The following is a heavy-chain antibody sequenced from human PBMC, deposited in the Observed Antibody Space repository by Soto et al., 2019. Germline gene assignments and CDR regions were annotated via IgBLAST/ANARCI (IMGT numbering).Heavy chain of an antibody. CDR1: GGTFSSYA. CDR2: IIPIFGTA. CDR3: ARGSIVVVVAATPKDYYYGMDV. Sequence: VQLLESGAEVKKPGSSVKVSCKASGGTFSSYAISWVRQAPGQGLEWMGGIIPIFGTANYAQKFQGRVTITADKSTSTAYMELSSLRSEDTAVYYCARGSIVVVVAATPKDYYYGMDVWGQGTTVTVSS. D-gene: IGHD2-15*01. J-gene: IGHJ6*02. V-gene: IGHV1-69*06.